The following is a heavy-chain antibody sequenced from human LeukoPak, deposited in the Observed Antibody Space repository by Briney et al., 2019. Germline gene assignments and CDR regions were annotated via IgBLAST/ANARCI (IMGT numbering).Heavy chain of an antibody. CDR2: INSDGSST. CDR1: GFTFRTYW. J-gene: IGHJ4*02. V-gene: IGHV3-74*01. CDR3: ARGHDFWSGYYSY. Sequence: GGSLRLSCAASGFTFRTYWMHWVRQAPGKGLVGVSRINSDGSSTNYADSVKGRFTISRDNAKNTLYLQMNSLRAEDTAVYYCARGHDFWSGYYSYWGQGTLVTVSS. D-gene: IGHD3-3*01.